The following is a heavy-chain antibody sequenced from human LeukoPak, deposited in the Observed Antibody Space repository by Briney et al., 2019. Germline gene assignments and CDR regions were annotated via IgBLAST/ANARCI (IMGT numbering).Heavy chain of an antibody. CDR2: ISGSGGST. CDR1: GFTFSSYA. Sequence: GGSLRLSCAASGFTFSSYAMSWVRQAPGKGLEWVSAISGSGGSTYNADSVKGRFTISRDNSKNTSYLQMNSLRAEDTAVYYCAKDGWPSGIAVAGAPNFDYWAREPWSPSPQ. CDR3: AKDGWPSGIAVAGAPNFDY. J-gene: IGHJ4*02. V-gene: IGHV3-23*01. D-gene: IGHD6-19*01.